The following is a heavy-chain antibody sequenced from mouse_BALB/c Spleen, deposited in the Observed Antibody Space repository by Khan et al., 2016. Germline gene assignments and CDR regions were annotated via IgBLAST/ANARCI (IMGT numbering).Heavy chain of an antibody. Sequence: QVQLKESGPGLVAPSQSLSITCTVSGFSLTNSGVHWVRQPPRKGLDWLGVIWAGGSTDYNSALMSRLSITRDTTQNQVFLKMNSLQTDDTAVYYCARDDQDFDAWFASWGQGTLVTVSA. J-gene: IGHJ3*01. CDR2: IWAGGST. CDR3: ARDDQDFDAWFAS. CDR1: GFSLTNSG. V-gene: IGHV2-9*02.